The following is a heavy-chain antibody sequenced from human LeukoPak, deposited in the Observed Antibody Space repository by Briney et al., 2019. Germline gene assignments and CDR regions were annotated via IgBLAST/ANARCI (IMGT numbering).Heavy chain of an antibody. CDR1: GGSFSGYY. CDR3: ARGFWSGSPFDY. CDR2: INHSATT. D-gene: IGHD3-3*01. V-gene: IGHV4-34*01. Sequence: KPSETLPLTCAVYGGSFSGYYWSWVRQPPGEGVEWVGEINHSATTNYNPSLKTRVTISVDTSKNQFSLKLSSVTAADTAVYYCARGFWSGSPFDYWGQGTLVTVSS. J-gene: IGHJ4*02.